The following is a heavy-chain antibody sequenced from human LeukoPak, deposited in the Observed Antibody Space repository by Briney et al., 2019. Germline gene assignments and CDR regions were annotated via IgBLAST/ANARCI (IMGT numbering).Heavy chain of an antibody. CDR2: IIPIFGTA. D-gene: IGHD3-3*01. Sequence: ASVKVSCKASGGTFSSYAISWVRQAPGHGLEWMGGIIPIFGTANYAQKFQGRVTITTDESTSTAYMELSSLRSEDTAVYYCARGSDFWSGNSYYYYMDVWGKGTTVTVSS. J-gene: IGHJ6*03. CDR1: GGTFSSYA. CDR3: ARGSDFWSGNSYYYYMDV. V-gene: IGHV1-69*05.